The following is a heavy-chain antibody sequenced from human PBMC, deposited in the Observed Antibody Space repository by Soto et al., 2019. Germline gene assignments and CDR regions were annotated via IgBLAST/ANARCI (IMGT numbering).Heavy chain of an antibody. J-gene: IGHJ5*02. Sequence: EVQLLESGGGLVQPGGSLRLSCAASGVTFSTYAMNWVRQAPGKGLEWVSTISNTGGGTFYAGSVKGRFTISRDNSKNTVYLQMHSLRADDSAIYFCAVGRHKTSVSNTWFDPSGRGTQVTVSS. CDR1: GVTFSTYA. CDR2: ISNTGGGT. D-gene: IGHD1-26*01. V-gene: IGHV3-23*01. CDR3: AVGRHKTSVSNTWFDP.